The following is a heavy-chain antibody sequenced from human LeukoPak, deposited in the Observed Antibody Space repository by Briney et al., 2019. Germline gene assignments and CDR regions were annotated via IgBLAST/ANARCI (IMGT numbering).Heavy chain of an antibody. CDR1: GGSFSGYY. CDR3: ARGEYSDYAGGYYYYMDV. CDR2: INHSGST. J-gene: IGHJ6*03. D-gene: IGHD4-11*01. V-gene: IGHV4-34*01. Sequence: PSETLSLTCAVYGGSFSGYYWSWIRQPPGKGLEWIGEINHSGSTNYNPSLKSRVTISVDTSKNQFSLKLSSVTAADTAVYYCARGEYSDYAGGYYYYMDVWGKGTTVTVSS.